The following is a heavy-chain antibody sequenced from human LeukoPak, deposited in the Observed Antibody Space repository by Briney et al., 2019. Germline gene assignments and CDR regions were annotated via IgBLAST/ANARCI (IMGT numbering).Heavy chain of an antibody. CDR2: ISSSSSII. CDR1: GFTFSSYS. J-gene: IGHJ6*03. CDR3: ARDPYSGNYGAYYYYYMDV. V-gene: IGHV3-21*05. D-gene: IGHD1-26*01. Sequence: GGSLRLSCAASGFTFSSYSMNWVRQAPGKGLEWVSYISSSSSIIYYADSVKGRFTISRDNAKNSLYLQMDSLRVEDTAVYYCARDPYSGNYGAYYYYYMDVWGKGTTVTISS.